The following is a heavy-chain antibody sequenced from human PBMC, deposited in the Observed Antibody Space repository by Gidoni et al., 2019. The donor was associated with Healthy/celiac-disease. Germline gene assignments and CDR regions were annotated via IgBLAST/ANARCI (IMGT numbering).Heavy chain of an antibody. J-gene: IGHJ5*02. CDR2: IYYSGST. V-gene: IGHV4-39*01. CDR3: ARHNGKYSSSLNWFDP. Sequence: QLQLQESGPGLVKPSETLSLTCTVSGGSISSSSYYWGWIRQPPGKGLEWIGSIYYSGSTYYNPSLKSRVTISVDTSKNQFSLKLSSVTAADTAVYYCARHNGKYSSSLNWFDPWGQGTLVTVSS. D-gene: IGHD6-13*01. CDR1: GGSISSSSYY.